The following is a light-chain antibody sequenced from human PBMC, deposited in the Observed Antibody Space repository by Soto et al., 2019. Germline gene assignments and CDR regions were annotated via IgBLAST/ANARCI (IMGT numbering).Light chain of an antibody. J-gene: IGKJ1*01. CDR2: RAS. CDR3: QRYTTRPPRT. V-gene: IGKV3-15*01. Sequence: EILLTKSPGALRVARGELASLSCRASQSVRDNLAWYQQKPGQAPRLLIYRASIRATGVPARFSSSGSGTEFTLTICSLQSEDFAVYCCQRYTTRPPRTFAQGTKVDIK. CDR1: QSVRDN.